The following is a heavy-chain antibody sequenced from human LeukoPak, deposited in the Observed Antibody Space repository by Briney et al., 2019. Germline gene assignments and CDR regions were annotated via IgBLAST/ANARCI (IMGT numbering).Heavy chain of an antibody. J-gene: IGHJ4*02. V-gene: IGHV1-2*06. D-gene: IGHD2-2*01. CDR2: INPNSGGA. CDR1: GYTFTGYY. Sequence: ASVKVSCKASGYTFTGYYMHWVRQAPGQGLEWMGRINPNSGGANYAQKFQGRVTMTRGTSISTAYMELSRLRSDDTAVYYCARAKRAYCSSTSCPRFVDYWGQGTLVTVSS. CDR3: ARAKRAYCSSTSCPRFVDY.